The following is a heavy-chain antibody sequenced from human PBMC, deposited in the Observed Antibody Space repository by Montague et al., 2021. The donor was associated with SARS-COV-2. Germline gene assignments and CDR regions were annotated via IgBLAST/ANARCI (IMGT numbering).Heavy chain of an antibody. CDR3: ARDLVVTDGISDY. V-gene: IGHV3-48*03. J-gene: IGHJ4*02. Sequence: PLRLSCAASGFTFSYFEMNWVRQAPGKGLEWISYISGAGTTIYYADSVKGRFTISRDNAKNSLYLQMNSLRAEDTAVYYCARDLVVTDGISDYWGQRTLVTVSS. CDR2: ISGAGTTI. CDR1: GFTFSYFE. D-gene: IGHD2-8*02.